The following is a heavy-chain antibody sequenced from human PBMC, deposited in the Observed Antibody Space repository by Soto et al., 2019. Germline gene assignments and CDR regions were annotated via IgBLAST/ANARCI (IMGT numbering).Heavy chain of an antibody. Sequence: ASVKVSCKASGYTFTGYYMHWVRQAPGQGLEWMGWINPNSGGTNYAQKFQGWVTMTRDTSISTAYMELSRLRSDDTAVYYCARSPSGYELGYYYMDVWGKGNTVTVSS. V-gene: IGHV1-2*04. CDR1: GYTFTGYY. CDR3: ARSPSGYELGYYYMDV. CDR2: INPNSGGT. D-gene: IGHD5-12*01. J-gene: IGHJ6*03.